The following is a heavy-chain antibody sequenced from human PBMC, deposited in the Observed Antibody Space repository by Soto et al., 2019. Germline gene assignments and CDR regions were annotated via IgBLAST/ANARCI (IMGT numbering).Heavy chain of an antibody. Sequence: EVQLVQSAAEVKKPGESLKISCKASGFSFTAYWIGWVRQMPGKGLEWMGIIYPAASHTIYSPSFQGQVIISADKSISTAYLQWNSLKDSDTAIYYCASAKNGDFYWDFDLWGRGTQVTVSS. V-gene: IGHV5-51*03. CDR2: IYPAASHT. J-gene: IGHJ2*01. D-gene: IGHD4-17*01. CDR3: ASAKNGDFYWDFDL. CDR1: GFSFTAYW.